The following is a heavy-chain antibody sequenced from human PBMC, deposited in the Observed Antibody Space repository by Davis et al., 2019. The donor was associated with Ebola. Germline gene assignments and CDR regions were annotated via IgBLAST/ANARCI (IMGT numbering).Heavy chain of an antibody. D-gene: IGHD3-10*01. CDR3: AKGGYYGSGSYYHRYYFDY. Sequence: GESLKISCAASGFTFSSYAMNWVRQAPGKGLEWVSSISSSSSYIYYADSVKGRFTISRDNSKNTLYLQMNSLRAEDTAVYYCAKGGYYGSGSYYHRYYFDYWGQGTLVTVSS. CDR2: ISSSSSYI. V-gene: IGHV3-21*01. CDR1: GFTFSSYA. J-gene: IGHJ4*02.